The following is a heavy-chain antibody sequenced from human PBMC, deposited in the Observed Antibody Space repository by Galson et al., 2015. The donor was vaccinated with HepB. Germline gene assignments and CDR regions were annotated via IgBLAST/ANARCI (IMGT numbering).Heavy chain of an antibody. Sequence: SVKVSCKASGGTFSSYAISWVRQAPGQGLEWMGGIIPIFGTANYAQKFQGRVTITADESTSTAYMELSILRSEDTAVYYCARGYCSSTSCYTEGANYFDYWGQGTLVTVSS. V-gene: IGHV1-69*13. CDR2: IIPIFGTA. CDR3: ARGYCSSTSCYTEGANYFDY. CDR1: GGTFSSYA. J-gene: IGHJ4*02. D-gene: IGHD2-2*02.